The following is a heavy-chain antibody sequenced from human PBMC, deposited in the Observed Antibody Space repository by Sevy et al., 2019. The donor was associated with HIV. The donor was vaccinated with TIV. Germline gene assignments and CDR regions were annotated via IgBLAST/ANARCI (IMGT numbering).Heavy chain of an antibody. D-gene: IGHD3-22*01. CDR3: AVTGEYYSDNSGYFDF. J-gene: IGHJ4*02. V-gene: IGHV1-24*01. CDR2: FDPEDGKT. Sequence: ASVKVSCKISGYTLNEFAMHWVRQAPGKGLQWMGTFDPEDGKTIYAQKFQGRFAMTEDPSTDTAYMELSSLRSEDTAVYCCAVTGEYYSDNSGYFDFWGQGTLVTVSS. CDR1: GYTLNEFA.